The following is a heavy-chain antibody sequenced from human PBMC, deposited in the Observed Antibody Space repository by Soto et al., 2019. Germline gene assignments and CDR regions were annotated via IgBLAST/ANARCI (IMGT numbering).Heavy chain of an antibody. CDR3: ARGGDRLDV. J-gene: IGHJ6*02. CDR2: IIPIFGKA. V-gene: IGHV1-69*12. Sequence: QVHLVQSGAEVKKPGSSLRVSCKASGGSFNYSAVNWVRQVPGQGLEWMGGIIPIFGKANYPQKTQGRVTITADASTRTVYMEVTSLRSGDTAIYYCARGGDRLDVWGQGTKVTVSS. CDR1: GGSFNYSA.